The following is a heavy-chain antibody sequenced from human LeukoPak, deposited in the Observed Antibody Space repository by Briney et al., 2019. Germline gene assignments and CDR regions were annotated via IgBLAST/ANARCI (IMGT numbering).Heavy chain of an antibody. CDR2: IGGSGSST. D-gene: IGHD3-10*02. CDR1: GFTFSSYA. V-gene: IGHV3-23*01. J-gene: IGHJ6*02. Sequence: GGSLRLSCAASGFTFSSYAMSWVRQAPGKGLEWVSAIGGSGSSTHYADSVKGRFTISRDNSENTLYLQMNSLRAEDTAVYYCAKASAVRGYYYYGMDVWGQGTTVTVSS. CDR3: AKASAVRGYYYYGMDV.